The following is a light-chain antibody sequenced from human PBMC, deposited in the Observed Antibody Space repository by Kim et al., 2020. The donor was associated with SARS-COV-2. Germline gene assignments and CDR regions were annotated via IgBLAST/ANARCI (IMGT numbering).Light chain of an antibody. J-gene: IGKJ1*01. CDR2: GAT. V-gene: IGKV1-12*01. CDR3: QQANSFPWT. Sequence: DIQMTQSPSSVSASVGDRVTITCRASQGISSWLAWYQQKPGKAPALLIYGATSLHSGVPSRFSGSGSGTEFTLTINGLQPDDFATYYCQQANSFPWTFGRGTKVDIK. CDR1: QGISSW.